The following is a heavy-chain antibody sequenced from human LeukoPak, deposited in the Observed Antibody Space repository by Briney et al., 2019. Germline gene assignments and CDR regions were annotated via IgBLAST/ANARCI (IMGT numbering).Heavy chain of an antibody. V-gene: IGHV1-18*04. Sequence: ASVKVSCKASGYTFTSYGISWVRQAPGQELEWMGWISAYNGNTNYAQKLQGRVTMTTDTSTSTAYMELRSLRSDDTAVYYCARENYDYVWGSYPPHYFDYWGQGTLVTVSS. J-gene: IGHJ4*02. CDR2: ISAYNGNT. D-gene: IGHD3-16*02. CDR1: GYTFTSYG. CDR3: ARENYDYVWGSYPPHYFDY.